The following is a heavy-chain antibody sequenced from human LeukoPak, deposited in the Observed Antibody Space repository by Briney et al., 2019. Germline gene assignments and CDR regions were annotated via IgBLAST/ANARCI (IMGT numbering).Heavy chain of an antibody. V-gene: IGHV5-10-1*01. CDR2: IDPSDSYT. CDR3: AISARRAADY. CDR1: GASFTSYW. J-gene: IGHJ4*02. Sequence: PGESLRISCMGSGASFTSYWTTWVRQIPGKGMEWMGRIDPSDSYTNYSPSFQGHVTISVDKSISTAYLQWSSLKASDTATFYCAISARRAADYWGQGTQVTVSS. D-gene: IGHD2-15*01.